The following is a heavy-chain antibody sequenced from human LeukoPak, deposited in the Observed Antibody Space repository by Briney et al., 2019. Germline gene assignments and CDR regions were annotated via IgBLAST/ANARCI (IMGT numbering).Heavy chain of an antibody. J-gene: IGHJ4*02. V-gene: IGHV4-59*08. Sequence: PSETLSLTCSVSGGSVSNYYWSWIWQPPGKGLEWIGYVYYTGSTNYNPSLKSRVTMFEDKSKNQFSLRLYSVTVADTAVYYCARHFAYSSSSYFDYWGQGSLVTVSS. CDR1: GGSVSNYY. D-gene: IGHD6-6*01. CDR3: ARHFAYSSSSYFDY. CDR2: VYYTGST.